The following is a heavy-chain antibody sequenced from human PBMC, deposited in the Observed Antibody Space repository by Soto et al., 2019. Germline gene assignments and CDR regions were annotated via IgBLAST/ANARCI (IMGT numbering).Heavy chain of an antibody. V-gene: IGHV3-74*01. J-gene: IGHJ3*01. Sequence: GGSLRLSCVASGFSFNSNWMHWVRQAPGKGLVWVSRINSEGYSTSYADSVKGRFTSSRDNAKNTLYLQMNSLRAEDTAVYYCARDWNQAFDLWGQGTMVTVSS. CDR3: ARDWNQAFDL. CDR1: GFSFNSNW. D-gene: IGHD1-1*01. CDR2: INSEGYST.